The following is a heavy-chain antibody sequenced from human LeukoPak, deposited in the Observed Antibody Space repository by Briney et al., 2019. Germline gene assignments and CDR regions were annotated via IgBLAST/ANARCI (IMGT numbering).Heavy chain of an antibody. Sequence: PGGSLRLSCAASGFTFSSFWMSWVRQAPGKGLEWVANIKQDGSEKYYVDSVKGRFTISRDNAKNSLYLQMNSLRAEDTAVYYCARDSSSWYPNFDYWGQGTLVTVSS. D-gene: IGHD6-13*01. CDR2: IKQDGSEK. CDR3: ARDSSSWYPNFDY. J-gene: IGHJ4*02. V-gene: IGHV3-7*01. CDR1: GFTFSSFW.